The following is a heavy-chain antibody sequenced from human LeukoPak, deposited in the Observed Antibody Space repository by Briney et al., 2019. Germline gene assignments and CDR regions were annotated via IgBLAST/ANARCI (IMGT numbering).Heavy chain of an antibody. CDR1: GFTFNNYA. Sequence: GGSLRLSCAASGFTFNNYAMHWVRQAPGEGLEWVALISSDESNKHYADSVKGRFTISRDNSMNTLYLQMNSLRADDTAVYYCATDYSYGSGSYYNRFDNWGQGTLVTVSS. J-gene: IGHJ4*02. V-gene: IGHV3-30*03. CDR3: ATDYSYGSGSYYNRFDN. D-gene: IGHD3-10*01. CDR2: ISSDESNK.